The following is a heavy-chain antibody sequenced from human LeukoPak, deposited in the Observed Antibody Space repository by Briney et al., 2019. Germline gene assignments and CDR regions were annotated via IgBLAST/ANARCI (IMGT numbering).Heavy chain of an antibody. V-gene: IGHV3-23*01. CDR3: AKVITMVRGVLFDY. CDR1: GFTFSSSA. D-gene: IGHD3-10*01. J-gene: IGHJ4*02. Sequence: GGSLRLSCAASGFTFSSSAMSWVRQAPGKGLEWVSAISGSGGSTYYADSVRGRFTISRDNSKNTLYLQMNSLRAEDTAVYYCAKVITMVRGVLFDYWGQGTLVTVSS. CDR2: ISGSGGST.